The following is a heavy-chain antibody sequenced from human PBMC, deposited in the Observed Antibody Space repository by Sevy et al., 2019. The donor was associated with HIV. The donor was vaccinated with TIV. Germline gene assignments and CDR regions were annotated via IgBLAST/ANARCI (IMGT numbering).Heavy chain of an antibody. CDR3: ATTKDYYDTRGYPFDY. V-gene: IGHV1-24*01. CDR2: FDPEDGKR. D-gene: IGHD3-22*01. Sequence: ASVKVSCKFSGYTLTELSMHWVRQAPGKGLEWVGTFDPEDGKRIYAQKFKGRLTMTEDTSTETAYMELNSLRSDDTAVYYCATTKDYYDTRGYPFDYWGQGTQVTVSS. J-gene: IGHJ4*02. CDR1: GYTLTELS.